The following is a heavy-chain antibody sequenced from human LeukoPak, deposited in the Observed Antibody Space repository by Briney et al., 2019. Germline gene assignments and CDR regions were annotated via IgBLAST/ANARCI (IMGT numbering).Heavy chain of an antibody. D-gene: IGHD3-3*01. J-gene: IGHJ6*02. CDR1: GYTFTSYD. CDR3: ARGARGGIFGVVIYYGMDV. V-gene: IGHV1-8*01. Sequence: ASVKVSCKASGYTFTSYDINWVRQATGQGLEWMGWMNPNSGNTGYAQKFLGRVTMTRNTSISTAYMELSSLRSEDTAVYYCARGARGGIFGVVIYYGMDVWGQGTTVTVSS. CDR2: MNPNSGNT.